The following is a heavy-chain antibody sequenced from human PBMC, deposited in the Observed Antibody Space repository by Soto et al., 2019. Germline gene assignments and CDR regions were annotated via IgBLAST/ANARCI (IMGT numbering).Heavy chain of an antibody. J-gene: IGHJ4*02. D-gene: IGHD1-26*01. Sequence: PGGSLRLSCAASGFTFSSYAMSWVRQAPGKGLEWVSTISGSGGNTYYADSVKGRFTISRDHSKNTLYLQMNSLRAEDTAVYYCAKTRYSGSYYPPEFAYWGQGTIVSVSS. CDR2: ISGSGGNT. CDR3: AKTRYSGSYYPPEFAY. CDR1: GFTFSSYA. V-gene: IGHV3-23*01.